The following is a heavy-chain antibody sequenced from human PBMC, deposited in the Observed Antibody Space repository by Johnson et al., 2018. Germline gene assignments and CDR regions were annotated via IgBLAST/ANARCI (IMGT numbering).Heavy chain of an antibody. CDR2: MWYDGSNK. J-gene: IGHJ3*02. D-gene: IGHD3-10*01. CDR3: AKDSWDPNGVSVDI. V-gene: IGHV3-33*06. CDR1: GFTFSSYG. Sequence: VQLLESGGGVVQPGRSLRLSCAASGFTFSSYGMHWVRQAPGKGLEGVAVMWYDGSNKYYADSVKGRFTISRDNSKNTLYLQMNSARAEDTAVYYCAKDSWDPNGVSVDIWGQGTMVTVSS.